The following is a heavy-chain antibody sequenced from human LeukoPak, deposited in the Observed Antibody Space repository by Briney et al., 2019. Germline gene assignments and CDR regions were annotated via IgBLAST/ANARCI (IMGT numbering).Heavy chain of an antibody. CDR1: GFSFSNYG. Sequence: GSLRLSCAASGFSFSNYGFHWVRQAPGKGLEWVANIKQDGSEKYYVDSVKGRFTISRDNAKNSLYLQMNSLRAEDTAVYYCARADLNYDFWSGYYGLLDYRGQGTLVTVSS. CDR3: ARADLNYDFWSGYYGLLDY. J-gene: IGHJ4*02. V-gene: IGHV3-7*01. D-gene: IGHD3-3*01. CDR2: IKQDGSEK.